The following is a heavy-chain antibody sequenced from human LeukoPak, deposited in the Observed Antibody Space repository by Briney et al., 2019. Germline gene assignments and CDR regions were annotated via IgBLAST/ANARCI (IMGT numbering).Heavy chain of an antibody. J-gene: IGHJ4*02. CDR2: IFYRESFSYGGTT. CDR1: GVSISGYY. CDR3: ARQISGNKDY. V-gene: IGHV4-59*05. D-gene: IGHD1/OR15-1a*01. Sequence: SETLSLTCTVSGVSISGYYWIWIRQSPGRGLEYIGSIFYRESFSYGGTTFYNPSLRSRVTIAVDTSKNAFSLRLSSVTAADTAVYFCARQISGNKDYWGQGSLVTVSS.